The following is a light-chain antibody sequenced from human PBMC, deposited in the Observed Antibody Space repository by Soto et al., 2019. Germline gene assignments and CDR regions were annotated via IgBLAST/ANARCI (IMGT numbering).Light chain of an antibody. CDR3: QSYDTSLSGVI. CDR1: ASNIGANYD. CDR2: GTS. J-gene: IGLJ2*01. V-gene: IGLV1-40*01. Sequence: QSVLTQPPSVSGAPGQRVTISCTGGASNIGANYDVHWYQQLPGTAPKLLIYGTSNRPSGVPDRFSASKSGTSASLAITGLQGEDEANYYCQSYDTSLSGVIFGAGTKLTVL.